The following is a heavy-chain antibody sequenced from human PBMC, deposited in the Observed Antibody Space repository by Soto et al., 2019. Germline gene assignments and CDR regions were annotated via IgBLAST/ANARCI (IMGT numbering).Heavy chain of an antibody. J-gene: IGHJ3*02. V-gene: IGHV1-69*13. CDR3: ARASYMITFGGVIVPTYAFDI. Sequence: SVKVSCKASGGTFSSYAISWVRQAPGQGLEWMGGIIPIFGTANYAQKFQGRVTITADESTSTAYMELSSLRSEDTAVYYCARASYMITFGGVIVPTYAFDIWGQGTMVTVSS. CDR1: GGTFSSYA. D-gene: IGHD3-16*02. CDR2: IIPIFGTA.